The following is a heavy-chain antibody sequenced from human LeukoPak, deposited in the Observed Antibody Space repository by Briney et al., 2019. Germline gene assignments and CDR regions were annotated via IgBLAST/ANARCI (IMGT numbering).Heavy chain of an antibody. CDR2: ISDIGSI. D-gene: IGHD4-17*01. J-gene: IGHJ4*02. CDR1: GGSISSYY. Sequence: SETLSLTCTVSGGSISSYYWSWIRQPPGKGLEWIAYISDIGSINCNPSLKSRVTISLDTSKNQFSLKLSSVTAADTAVYYCARGHPYGDYSFFFDYWGQGTLVTVSS. V-gene: IGHV4-59*12. CDR3: ARGHPYGDYSFFFDY.